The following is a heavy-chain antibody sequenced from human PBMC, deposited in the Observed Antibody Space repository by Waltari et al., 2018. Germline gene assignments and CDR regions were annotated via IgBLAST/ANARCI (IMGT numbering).Heavy chain of an antibody. V-gene: IGHV4-38-2*01. CDR1: GYSISSGYY. CDR2: IYHSGST. Sequence: QVQLQESGPGLVKPSETLSLTCAVSGYSISSGYYWGWIRQPPGKGLEWIGSIYHSGSTYYNPSLKSRVTISVDTSKNQFSLKLSSVTAADTAVYYCASRSKVGATADYWGQGTLVTVSS. J-gene: IGHJ4*02. CDR3: ASRSKVGATADY. D-gene: IGHD1-26*01.